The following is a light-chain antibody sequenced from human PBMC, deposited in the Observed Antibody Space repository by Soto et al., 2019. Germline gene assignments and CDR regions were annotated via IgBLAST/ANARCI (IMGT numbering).Light chain of an antibody. V-gene: IGKV3-20*01. Sequence: EIVLTQSPGTLSLSPGERATLSCRARQSVSSNYLAWYQQKPGQAPRLLIYGASSRATGIPDRFSGSGSVSDFKPTTSRLEAEDFAVDYCEDYGSSLSITFGQGTRLEIK. CDR2: GAS. CDR3: EDYGSSLSIT. J-gene: IGKJ5*01. CDR1: QSVSSNY.